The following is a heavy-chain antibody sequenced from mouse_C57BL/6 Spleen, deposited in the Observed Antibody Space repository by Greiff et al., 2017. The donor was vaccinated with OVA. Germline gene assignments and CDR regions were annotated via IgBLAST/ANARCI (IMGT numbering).Heavy chain of an antibody. Sequence: EVQLQQSGPELVKPGASVKISCKASGYTFTDYYMNWVKQSHGKSLEWIGDINPNNGGTSYNQKFKGKATLTVDKSSSTAYMELRSLTSEDSAVYYCANYGNFLDYWGQGTTLTVSS. J-gene: IGHJ2*01. D-gene: IGHD2-1*01. CDR1: GYTFTDYY. V-gene: IGHV1-26*01. CDR2: INPNNGGT. CDR3: ANYGNFLDY.